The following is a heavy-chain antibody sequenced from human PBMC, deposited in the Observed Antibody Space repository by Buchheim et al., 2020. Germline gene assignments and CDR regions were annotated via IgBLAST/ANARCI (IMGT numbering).Heavy chain of an antibody. D-gene: IGHD5-18*01. Sequence: EVQLVESGGGLVQPGRSLRLSCAASGFTFDDYAMHWVRQAPGKGLEWVSGISWNSGSIGYADSVKGRFTISRDNAKHSLYLQMDSLRAEDTALYYCAKGIRRYSYEGIDYWGQGTL. CDR3: AKGIRRYSYEGIDY. V-gene: IGHV3-9*01. CDR1: GFTFDDYA. J-gene: IGHJ4*02. CDR2: ISWNSGSI.